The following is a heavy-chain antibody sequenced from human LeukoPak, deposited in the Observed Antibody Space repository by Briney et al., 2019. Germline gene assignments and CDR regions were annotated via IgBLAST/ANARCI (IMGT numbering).Heavy chain of an antibody. Sequence: ASVKVSCKASGYTFTSYGISWVRQAPGQGLEWMGWISAYNGNTNYAQKLQGRVTMTTDTSTSTAYMELRSLRSDDTAVYYRARDQVYCSGGSCYWVDYYYYYGMDVWGQGTTVTVSS. CDR2: ISAYNGNT. D-gene: IGHD2-15*01. CDR1: GYTFTSYG. J-gene: IGHJ6*02. CDR3: ARDQVYCSGGSCYWVDYYYYYGMDV. V-gene: IGHV1-18*01.